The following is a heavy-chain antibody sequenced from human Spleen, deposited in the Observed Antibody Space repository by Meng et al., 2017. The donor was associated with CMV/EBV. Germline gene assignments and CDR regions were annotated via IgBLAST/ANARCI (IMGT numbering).Heavy chain of an antibody. Sequence: SETLSLTCTVSGGSISSYYWSWIRQPPGKGLEWIGYIYYSGSTNYNPSLKSRVTISVDTSKNQFSLKLSSVTAADTAVYYCASDYRNYGGFDYWGQGTLVTVSS. CDR1: GGSISSYY. J-gene: IGHJ4*02. V-gene: IGHV4-59*01. CDR2: IYYSGST. CDR3: ASDYRNYGGFDY. D-gene: IGHD4-11*01.